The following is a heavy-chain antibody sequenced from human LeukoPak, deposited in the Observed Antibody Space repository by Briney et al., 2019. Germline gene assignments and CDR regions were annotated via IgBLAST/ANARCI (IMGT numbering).Heavy chain of an antibody. D-gene: IGHD2-2*01. V-gene: IGHV3-21*01. J-gene: IGHJ4*02. CDR2: ISSSSSYI. Sequence: GGSLRLSCAASGFTFSSYSMNWVRQAPGKGLEWVSSISSSSSYIYYADSVKGRFTISRDNAKNSLYLQMNSLRAEDTAVYYCARDRGYCSSTSCYVSDYWGQGTLVTVSS. CDR3: ARDRGYCSSTSCYVSDY. CDR1: GFTFSSYS.